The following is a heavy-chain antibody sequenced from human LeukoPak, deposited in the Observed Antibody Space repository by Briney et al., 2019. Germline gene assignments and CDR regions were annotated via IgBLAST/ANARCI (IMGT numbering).Heavy chain of an antibody. CDR1: AFTFSSYS. Sequence: PGGSLRLSRAASAFTFSSYSMSWVSQEPGEGLEWVSSISSSGTYISYADSVEGRFTISRDNAKNSLYVQMNSLGAEDTAVYYCARVVVVPAAIPWGLDYWGQGTLVTVSS. CDR2: ISSSGTYI. D-gene: IGHD2-2*01. V-gene: IGHV3-21*01. J-gene: IGHJ4*02. CDR3: ARVVVVPAAIPWGLDY.